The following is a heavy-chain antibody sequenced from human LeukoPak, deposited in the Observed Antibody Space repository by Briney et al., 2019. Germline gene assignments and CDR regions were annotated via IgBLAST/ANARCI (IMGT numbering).Heavy chain of an antibody. J-gene: IGHJ5*02. V-gene: IGHV1-46*01. Sequence: ASVKVSCKASGYTFTGYYMHWVRQAPGQGLEWMGIINPSGGSTSYAQKFQGRVTMTRDTSTSTVYMELSSLRSEDTAVYYCARDGTTIFGVAWGDWFDPWGQGTLVTVSS. CDR2: INPSGGST. CDR3: ARDGTTIFGVAWGDWFDP. CDR1: GYTFTGYY. D-gene: IGHD3-3*01.